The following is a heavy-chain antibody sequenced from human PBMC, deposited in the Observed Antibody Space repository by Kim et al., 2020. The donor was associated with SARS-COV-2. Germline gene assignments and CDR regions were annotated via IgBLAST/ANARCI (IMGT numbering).Heavy chain of an antibody. CDR3: ARANPDTAMVKWYFDL. CDR1: GGSVSSGSYY. V-gene: IGHV4-61*01. D-gene: IGHD5-18*01. Sequence: SETLSLTCTVSGGSVSSGSYYWSWIRQPPGKGLEWIGYIYYSGSTNYNPSLKSRVTISVDTSKNQFSLKLSSVTAADTAVYYCARANPDTAMVKWYFDLWGRGTLVTVSS. CDR2: IYYSGST. J-gene: IGHJ2*01.